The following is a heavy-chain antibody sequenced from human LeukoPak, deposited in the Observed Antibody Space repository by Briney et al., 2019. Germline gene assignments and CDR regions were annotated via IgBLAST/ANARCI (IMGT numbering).Heavy chain of an antibody. J-gene: IGHJ4*02. CDR2: FDPEDGET. CDR1: GYSLTELS. Sequence: GASVKVSCKVSGYSLTELSMHWVRKAPGKGLEWMEGFDPEDGETIYAQKFQGRVTMTEDTSTDTTYMELSSLRSEDMAVYYCATDLPPSTVVAATLLFYWGQGTLVTVSS. CDR3: ATDLPPSTVVAATLLFY. D-gene: IGHD2-15*01. V-gene: IGHV1-24*01.